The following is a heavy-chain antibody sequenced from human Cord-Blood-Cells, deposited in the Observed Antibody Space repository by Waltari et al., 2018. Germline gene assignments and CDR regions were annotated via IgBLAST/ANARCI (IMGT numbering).Heavy chain of an antibody. D-gene: IGHD7-27*01. J-gene: IGHJ2*01. V-gene: IGHV3-30*03. Sequence: QVQLVESGGGVVQPGRSLSLSCAASGFTFSSYGMHWVRPAPGKGLEWVAVISYDGSNKYYADSVKGRFTISRDNSKNTLYLQMNSLRAEDTAVYYCAHSWGNGWYFDLWGRDTLVTVSS. CDR2: ISYDGSNK. CDR3: AHSWGNGWYFDL. CDR1: GFTFSSYG.